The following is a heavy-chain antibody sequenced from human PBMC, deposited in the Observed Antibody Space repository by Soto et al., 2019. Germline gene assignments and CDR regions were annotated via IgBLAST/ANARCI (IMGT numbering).Heavy chain of an antibody. J-gene: IGHJ5*02. V-gene: IGHV1-18*04. CDR2: ISAYNGNI. Sequence: AFVKVSFKPSGSTYSSYSVTWGRQAPGQGLEWMGWISAYNGNIDYAQKFQGRVTMTIDTSTSTGYMELRNLRSDDTAVYYCARKDDWRSFAPWGQGTLVTVFS. D-gene: IGHD3-3*01. CDR1: GSTYSSYS. CDR3: ARKDDWRSFAP.